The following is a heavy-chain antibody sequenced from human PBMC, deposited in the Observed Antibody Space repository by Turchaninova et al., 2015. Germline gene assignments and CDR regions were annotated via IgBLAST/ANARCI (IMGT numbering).Heavy chain of an antibody. CDR3: ARDFGDLIYHFDL. CDR2: VNPSGDRA. J-gene: IGHJ4*02. D-gene: IGHD3-3*01. V-gene: IGHV1-46*01. Sequence: QVQLVQSGAEGKNPGVSVKVSCGEPEHTFISYHLPWVRLAPGQRPEWMGRVNPSGDRAVYAEKFQGRVTMTTDTSMTTVYMELSRLRSEDTAVYFCARDFGDLIYHFDLWGQGTLVTVSS. CDR1: EHTFISYH.